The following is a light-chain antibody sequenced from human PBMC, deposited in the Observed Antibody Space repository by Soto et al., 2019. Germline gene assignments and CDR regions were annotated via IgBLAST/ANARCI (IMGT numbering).Light chain of an antibody. CDR1: SSDVGSYNL. CDR2: EVS. J-gene: IGLJ2*01. Sequence: SALTQPASVSGSPGQSITISCTGTSSDVGSYNLVSWYQQHPGKAPKLMIYEVSKRPSGVSNRFSGSKSGNTASLTISGLQAEDEADYYCCSYAGSSLGVFGGGTKVTVL. V-gene: IGLV2-23*02. CDR3: CSYAGSSLGV.